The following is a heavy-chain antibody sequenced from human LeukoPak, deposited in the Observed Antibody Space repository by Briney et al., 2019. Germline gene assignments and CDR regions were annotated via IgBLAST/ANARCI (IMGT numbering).Heavy chain of an antibody. CDR1: GYIFTGYY. V-gene: IGHV1-2*02. CDR3: ARASRVRGVDYYYMDV. D-gene: IGHD3-10*01. J-gene: IGHJ6*03. Sequence: GASVKVSCKASGYIFTGYYMHWVRQAPGQGLEWMGWINPNSGDTNYAQKFQGRVTMTRDTSISTAYMELSRLRSDDTAVYYCARASRVRGVDYYYMDVWGKGTTVTVSS. CDR2: INPNSGDT.